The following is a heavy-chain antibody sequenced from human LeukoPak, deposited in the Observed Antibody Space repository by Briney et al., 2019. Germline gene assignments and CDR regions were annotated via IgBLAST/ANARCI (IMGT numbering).Heavy chain of an antibody. J-gene: IGHJ4*02. CDR2: ISSGSTI. Sequence: AGGSLRLSCAASGFTFSSYEMNWVRQAPGKGLEWVSYISSGSTIYDADSVKGRFTISRDNAKNLLYLQMNSLRAEDTAVYYCARESIAVAGAPFDYWGQGTLVTVSS. V-gene: IGHV3-48*03. CDR1: GFTFSSYE. CDR3: ARESIAVAGAPFDY. D-gene: IGHD6-19*01.